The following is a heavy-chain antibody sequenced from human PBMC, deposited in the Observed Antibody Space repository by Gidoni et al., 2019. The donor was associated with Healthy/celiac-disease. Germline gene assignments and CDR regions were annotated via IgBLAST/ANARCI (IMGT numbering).Heavy chain of an antibody. Sequence: QVQLQESGPGLVKPSATLSLTCTVSVGSISSYSWRWIRQPPGKGLEWIGDIYYSGSNNYSPALKSRVTISVDTSKNQFALKLSYGTAADTAVYYCARDGSGSWSFDYWGQGTLVTVSS. CDR2: IYYSGSN. CDR1: VGSISSYS. V-gene: IGHV4-59*01. CDR3: ARDGSGSWSFDY. J-gene: IGHJ4*02. D-gene: IGHD3-10*01.